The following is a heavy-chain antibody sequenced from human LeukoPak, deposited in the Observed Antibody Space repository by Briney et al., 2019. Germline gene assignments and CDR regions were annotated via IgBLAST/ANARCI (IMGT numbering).Heavy chain of an antibody. J-gene: IGHJ4*02. D-gene: IGHD6-19*01. CDR1: GFPFSTYG. V-gene: IGHV3-33*08. CDR2: IWYDGSNK. Sequence: PGGSLRLSCVASGFPFSTYGMHWVRQAPGKGLEWVAVIWYDGSNKYYADSVKGRFTISRDNSKNTLYLQVNSLRAEDTAVYYCARDELAVAKKGFLDSWGQGTLVTVSS. CDR3: ARDELAVAKKGFLDS.